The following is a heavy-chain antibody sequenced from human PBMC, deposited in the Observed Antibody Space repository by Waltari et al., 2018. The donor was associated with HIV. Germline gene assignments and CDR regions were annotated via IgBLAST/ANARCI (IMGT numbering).Heavy chain of an antibody. CDR3: ARVPYYYDSSGYTV. Sequence: QLQLQESGPGLVKPSETLSLTCTVSGGSISSRSYSWGWTRQPPGKGLEWIGSIYYSGSTYYNPSLKSRVTISVDTSKNQFSLKLSSVTAADTAVYYCARVPYYYDSSGYTVWGQGTLVTVSS. CDR1: GGSISSRSYS. D-gene: IGHD3-22*01. CDR2: IYYSGST. V-gene: IGHV4-39*07. J-gene: IGHJ4*02.